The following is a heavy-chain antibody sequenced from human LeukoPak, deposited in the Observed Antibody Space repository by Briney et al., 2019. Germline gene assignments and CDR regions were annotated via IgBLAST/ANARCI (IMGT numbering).Heavy chain of an antibody. CDR1: GFTFDDYA. CDR3: AKDLYTNDYLYAFDI. CDR2: ISGSGGST. J-gene: IGHJ3*02. D-gene: IGHD2-8*01. V-gene: IGHV3-23*01. Sequence: GGSPRLSCAASGFTFDDYAMHWVRQAPGKGLEWVSAISGSGGSTYYADSVKGRFTISRDNSKNTLYLQMNSLRAEDTAVYYCAKDLYTNDYLYAFDIWGQGTMVTVSS.